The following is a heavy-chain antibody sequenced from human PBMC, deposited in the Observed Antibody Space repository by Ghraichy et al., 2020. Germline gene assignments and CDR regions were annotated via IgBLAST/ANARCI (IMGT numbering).Heavy chain of an antibody. D-gene: IGHD6-19*01. CDR3: AKSDVAVAGLPFDP. CDR2: IYYSGST. V-gene: IGHV4-39*01. J-gene: IGHJ5*02. Sequence: SETLSLTCTVSGGSISSSSYYWGWIRQPPGKGLEWIGSIYYSGSTYYNPSLKSRVTISVDTSKNQFSLKLSSVTAADTAVYYCAKSDVAVAGLPFDPWGQGTLVTVSS. CDR1: GGSISSSSYY.